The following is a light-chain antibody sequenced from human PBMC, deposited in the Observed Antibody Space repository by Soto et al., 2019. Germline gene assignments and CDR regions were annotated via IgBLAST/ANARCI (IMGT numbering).Light chain of an antibody. CDR2: GAS. CDR3: QQYGTSLIT. Sequence: IVMTQSPATLSVAPGGRVTFSCRASQGISKKVAWYQHKPGQAPRLLIYGASSRATGIPDRFSGSGSGTDFTLTISRLEPEDFAVYYCQQYGTSLITFGQGTRLEI. V-gene: IGKV3-20*01. CDR1: QGISKK. J-gene: IGKJ5*01.